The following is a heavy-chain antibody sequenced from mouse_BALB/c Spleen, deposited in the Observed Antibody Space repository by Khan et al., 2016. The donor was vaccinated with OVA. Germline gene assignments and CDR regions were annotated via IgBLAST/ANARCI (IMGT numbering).Heavy chain of an antibody. V-gene: IGHV1-7*01. D-gene: IGHD3-3*01. CDR1: GYTFTSYW. CDR3: ARRDMTFAY. Sequence: QVQLQQSGAELAKPGASVKMSCKASGYTFTSYWMHWVKQRPGQGLEWIGYINPSTGYTEYNQKFKDKATLTADKSSSTAYMQLSSMPSEDSAVYYCARRDMTFAYWGQGTLVTVSA. J-gene: IGHJ3*01. CDR2: INPSTGYT.